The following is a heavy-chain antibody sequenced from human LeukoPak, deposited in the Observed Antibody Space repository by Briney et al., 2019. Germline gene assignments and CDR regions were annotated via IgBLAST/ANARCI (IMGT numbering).Heavy chain of an antibody. CDR3: ARDVLAAAGTEL. CDR2: IYHSGST. J-gene: IGHJ4*02. CDR1: GYSISSGYY. Sequence: PSETLSLTCAVSGYSISSGYYWGWIRQPPGKGLEWIGSIYHSGSTYYNPSLKSRVTISVDTSKNQFSLKLSSVTAADTAVYYCARDVLAAAGTELWGQGTLVTVSS. V-gene: IGHV4-38-2*02. D-gene: IGHD6-13*01.